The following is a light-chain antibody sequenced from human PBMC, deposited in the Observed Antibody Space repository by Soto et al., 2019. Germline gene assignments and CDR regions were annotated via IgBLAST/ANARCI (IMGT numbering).Light chain of an antibody. CDR2: DVS. J-gene: IGLJ1*01. CDR3: SSYTTGSTYV. V-gene: IGLV2-14*01. CDR1: SSDVGGYNY. Sequence: QSALTQPASVSGSPGQSITISCTGTSSDVGGYNYVSWYQQHPGKAPKLIIYDVSNRPSGVSNRFSGSKSGNTASLTISGLQAEDEADYYCSSYTTGSTYVFGTGTKVTVL.